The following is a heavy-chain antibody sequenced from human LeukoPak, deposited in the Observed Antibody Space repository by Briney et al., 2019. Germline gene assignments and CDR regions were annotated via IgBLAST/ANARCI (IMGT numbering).Heavy chain of an antibody. CDR1: GYIFIDYY. D-gene: IGHD2-15*01. V-gene: IGHV1-2*02. CDR3: AREHDLGYCSGAKCYGGDYFDN. Sequence: ASVRVSCKTSGYIFIDYYLHWVRLVPGHGLEWIGWIGPKTGGTSFAQKFQGRVTMTGDTSVDTVYMEVTRLTSDDTALYYCAREHDLGYCSGAKCYGGDYFDNWGQGTLVTVSS. J-gene: IGHJ4*02. CDR2: IGPKTGGT.